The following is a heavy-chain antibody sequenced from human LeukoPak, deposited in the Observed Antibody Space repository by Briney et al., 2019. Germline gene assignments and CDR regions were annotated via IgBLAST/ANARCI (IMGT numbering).Heavy chain of an antibody. CDR3: ARVGRLQYGDYVAFDY. CDR1: RFTFSSYW. V-gene: IGHV3-7*03. D-gene: IGHD4-17*01. CDR2: VKQDGSEK. Sequence: GGSLRLSCAASRFTFSSYWMTWVRQAPGKGLEWVANVKQDGSEKYYVDSVKGRFTLSRDNAKNSLYLQMNSLRAEDTAVYYCARVGRLQYGDYVAFDYWGQGALVTVSS. J-gene: IGHJ4*02.